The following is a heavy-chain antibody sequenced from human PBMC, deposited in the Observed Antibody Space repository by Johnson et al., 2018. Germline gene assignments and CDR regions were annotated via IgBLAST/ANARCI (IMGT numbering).Heavy chain of an antibody. D-gene: IGHD1-1*01. V-gene: IGHV3-11*04. CDR3: AKEDSYWNIYHYYGMDV. J-gene: IGHJ6*02. CDR1: GFTFSDYS. Sequence: VQLVESGGGLVKPGGSLRLSCAASGFTFSDYSMSWIRQAPGKGLEWVSYITSGGSTIYYADSVKGRFTISRDNAKNSLYLQMNSLRAEDTAVYYCAKEDSYWNIYHYYGMDVWGQGTTVTVSS. CDR2: ITSGGSTI.